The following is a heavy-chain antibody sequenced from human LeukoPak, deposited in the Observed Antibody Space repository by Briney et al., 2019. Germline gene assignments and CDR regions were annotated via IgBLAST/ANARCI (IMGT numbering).Heavy chain of an antibody. CDR3: AKDLHDYGDL. CDR2: ISYDGSNK. CDR1: GFTFSSYA. V-gene: IGHV3-30*04. Sequence: GGSLRLSCAASGFTFSSYAMHWVRQAPGKGLEWVAVISYDGSNKYYADSVKGRFTISRDNSKNTLYLQMNSLRAEDTAVFYCAKDLHDYGDLWGQGTLVTVSS. J-gene: IGHJ5*02. D-gene: IGHD4-17*01.